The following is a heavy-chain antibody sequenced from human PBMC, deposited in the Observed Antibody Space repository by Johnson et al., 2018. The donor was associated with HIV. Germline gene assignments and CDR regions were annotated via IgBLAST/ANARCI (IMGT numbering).Heavy chain of an antibody. J-gene: IGHJ3*02. CDR1: GFTFSDYY. CDR3: AKDLALRGYLDAFDI. V-gene: IGHV3-11*01. D-gene: IGHD3-22*01. Sequence: VQLVESGGGLVKPGGSLRLSCAASGFTFSDYYMSWIRQTPGKGLEWVSYISSSGTTVYSADSVKGRFTISRDNAKNSLYLQMNSLRAEDTALYYCAKDLALRGYLDAFDIWGQGTMVTVSS. CDR2: ISSSGTTV.